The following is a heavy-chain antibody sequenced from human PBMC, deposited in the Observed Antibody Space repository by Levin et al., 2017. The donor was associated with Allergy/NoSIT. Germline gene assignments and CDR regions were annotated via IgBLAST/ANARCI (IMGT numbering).Heavy chain of an antibody. Sequence: SLKISCAASGFTFDDYVMHWVRQAPGKGLEWVSGISWNSGSLGYADSVKGRFTISRDNAKNSLYLQMNSLRAEDTALYYCAKDKYSSSSYYYYGMDVWGQGTTVTVSS. V-gene: IGHV3-9*01. J-gene: IGHJ6*02. CDR2: ISWNSGSL. CDR3: AKDKYSSSSYYYYGMDV. D-gene: IGHD6-6*01. CDR1: GFTFDDYV.